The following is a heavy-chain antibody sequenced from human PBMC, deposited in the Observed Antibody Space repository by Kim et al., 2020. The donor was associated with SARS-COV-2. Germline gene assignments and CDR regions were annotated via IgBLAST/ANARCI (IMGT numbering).Heavy chain of an antibody. CDR3: ARVKSCWYGEGNWFDP. Sequence: SETLSLTCTFSGGSISSYYWSWIRPPPGKGLEWIGYIYYSGSTNYNPSLKSRATISVDTSKNQFSLKLSSVTAADTAVNNCARVKSCWYGEGNWFDPCG. CDR2: IYYSGST. CDR1: GGSISSYY. D-gene: IGHD3-10*01. V-gene: IGHV4-59*13. J-gene: IGHJ5*02.